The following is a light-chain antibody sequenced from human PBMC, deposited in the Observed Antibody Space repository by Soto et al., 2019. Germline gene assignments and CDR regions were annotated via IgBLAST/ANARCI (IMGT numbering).Light chain of an antibody. Sequence: DVVMSHCPGSLAGSLGERATLNCNSSQSGFYSSNNKNYLAWYQQKPGQPPKLLIYWASTRESGVPDRFSGSGSGTDFTLTISSLEPEDFAVYYCQQRSNWPITFGQGTRLEIK. CDR1: QSGFYSSNNKNY. V-gene: IGKV4-1*01. J-gene: IGKJ5*01. CDR3: QQRSNWPIT. CDR2: WAS.